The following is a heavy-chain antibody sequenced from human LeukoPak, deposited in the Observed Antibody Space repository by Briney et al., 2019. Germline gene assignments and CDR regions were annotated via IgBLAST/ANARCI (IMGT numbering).Heavy chain of an antibody. D-gene: IGHD3-16*01. V-gene: IGHV4-30-2*01. CDR3: ASANDYVWGSYDY. CDR2: IYHSGST. CDR1: GGSISSGGYS. J-gene: IGHJ4*02. Sequence: SETLSLTCAVSGGSISSGGYSWNWIRQPPGKGLEWIGYIYHSGSTYYNPSLKSRVTISVDRSKNQFSLKLSSVTAADTAVYYCASANDYVWGSYDYWGQGTLVTVSS.